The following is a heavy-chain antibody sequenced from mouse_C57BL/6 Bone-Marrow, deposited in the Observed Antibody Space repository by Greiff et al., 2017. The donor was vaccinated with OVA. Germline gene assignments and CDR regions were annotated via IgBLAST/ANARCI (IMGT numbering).Heavy chain of an antibody. Sequence: EVQLQESGPGLVKPSQSLSLTCSVTGYSITSGYYWNWIRQFPGNKLEWMGYISYDGSNNYNPSLKNRISITRDTSKNQFFLKLNSVTTEDTATYYGAREHSNPWYFDGWGTGTTVTVSS. D-gene: IGHD2-5*01. V-gene: IGHV3-6*01. CDR2: ISYDGSN. J-gene: IGHJ1*03. CDR3: AREHSNPWYFDG. CDR1: GYSITSGYY.